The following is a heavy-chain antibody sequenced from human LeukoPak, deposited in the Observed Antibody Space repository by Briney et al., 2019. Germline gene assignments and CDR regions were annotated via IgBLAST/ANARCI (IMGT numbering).Heavy chain of an antibody. Sequence: GRSLRLSCAASGFTFSSYAMHWVRQAPGKGLEWVSSISSSSYIYYADSVKGRFTISRDNAKNSLYLQMNSLRAEDTAVYYCARDSLIVVVPAANDYWGQGTLVTVSS. CDR1: GFTFSSYA. J-gene: IGHJ4*02. CDR3: ARDSLIVVVPAANDY. V-gene: IGHV3-21*01. D-gene: IGHD2-2*01. CDR2: ISSSSYI.